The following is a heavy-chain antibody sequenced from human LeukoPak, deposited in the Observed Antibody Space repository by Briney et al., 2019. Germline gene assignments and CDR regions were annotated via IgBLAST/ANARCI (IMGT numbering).Heavy chain of an antibody. V-gene: IGHV4-4*07. Sequence: SETLSLTCTVSGGSISSYYWSWIRQPAGKGLEWIGRIYTSGSTNYNPSLKSRVTMSVDTSKNQFSLKLSSVTAADTAVYYCARGAADSSGYSEYYFDYWGQGTLVTVSS. D-gene: IGHD3-22*01. CDR3: ARGAADSSGYSEYYFDY. J-gene: IGHJ4*02. CDR2: IYTSGST. CDR1: GGSISSYY.